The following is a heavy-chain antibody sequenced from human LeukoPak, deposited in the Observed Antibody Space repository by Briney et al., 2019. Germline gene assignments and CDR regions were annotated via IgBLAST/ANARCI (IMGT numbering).Heavy chain of an antibody. CDR1: GFTFSNYG. CDR3: AKDGKYRSRTSCYERYYYMDV. CDR2: IRFDGSNK. J-gene: IGHJ6*03. V-gene: IGHV3-30*02. D-gene: IGHD2-2*01. Sequence: PGGSLRLSCAASGFTFSNYGMHWVRQAPGKGLEWVAFIRFDGSNKYYAGSVKGRFTISRDNSKNTLYLQMNSLRAEDTAVYYCAKDGKYRSRTSCYERYYYMDVWGKGTTVTVSS.